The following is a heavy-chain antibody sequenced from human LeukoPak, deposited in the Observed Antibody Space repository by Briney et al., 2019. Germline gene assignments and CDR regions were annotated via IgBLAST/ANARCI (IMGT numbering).Heavy chain of an antibody. D-gene: IGHD3-22*01. Sequence: SVKVSCKASGYTFTGYYMHWVRQAPGQGLEWMGRINPNSGGTNYAQKFQGRVTMTRDTSISTAYMELSRLRSDDTAVYYCARVTYYYDSSGYPIRYFDYWGQGTLVTVSS. CDR2: INPNSGGT. V-gene: IGHV1-2*06. CDR3: ARVTYYYDSSGYPIRYFDY. J-gene: IGHJ4*02. CDR1: GYTFTGYY.